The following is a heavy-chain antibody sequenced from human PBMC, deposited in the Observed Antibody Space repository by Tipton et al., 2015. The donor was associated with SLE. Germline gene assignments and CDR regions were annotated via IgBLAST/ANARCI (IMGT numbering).Heavy chain of an antibody. CDR3: ARSGSSNFDPPDF. J-gene: IGHJ4*02. D-gene: IGHD4-11*01. CDR1: GGSFTLYY. Sequence: TLSLTCTVSGGSFTLYYWNWIRQSPGKGLEWLGYIHYTGTPYYKPALKSRIAMSVDTSSNQLSLRLTSLTPADTAVYYCARSGSSNFDPPDFWGQGTLATVSS. V-gene: IGHV4-59*01. CDR2: IHYTGTP.